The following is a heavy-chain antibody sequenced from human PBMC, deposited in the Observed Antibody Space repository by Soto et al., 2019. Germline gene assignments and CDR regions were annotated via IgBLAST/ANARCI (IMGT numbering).Heavy chain of an antibody. CDR2: IGSSGSST. CDR3: AKGRTLGYYYMDV. CDR1: GVVFSTYT. Sequence: PLEILSLSCAASGVVFSTYTMSWVRQAPGKGLEWVSSIGSSGSSTYYADSVKGRFTISRDNSRYTLYLQMNSLRAEDTAVYYCAKGRTLGYYYMDVWGKGTTVTVSS. J-gene: IGHJ6*03. D-gene: IGHD3-16*01. V-gene: IGHV3-23*01.